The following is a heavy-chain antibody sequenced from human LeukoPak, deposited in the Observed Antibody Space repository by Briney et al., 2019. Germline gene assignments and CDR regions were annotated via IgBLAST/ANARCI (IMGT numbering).Heavy chain of an antibody. J-gene: IGHJ4*02. CDR2: ISGSGGST. V-gene: IGHV3-23*01. D-gene: IGHD3-9*01. CDR1: GFTFSSYA. Sequence: GGSLRLSCAASGFTFSSYAMSWVRQAPGKGLEWVSAISGSGGSTYYAYSVTGRFTISRDNSKNTLYLQMNSLRAEDTAVYYCAKRASLRYFDWSLDYWGQGTLVTVSS. CDR3: AKRASLRYFDWSLDY.